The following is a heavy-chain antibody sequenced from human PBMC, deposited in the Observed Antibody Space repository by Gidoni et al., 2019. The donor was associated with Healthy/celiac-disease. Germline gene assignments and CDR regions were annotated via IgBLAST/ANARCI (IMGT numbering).Heavy chain of an antibody. CDR2: ISSSSSYT. CDR3: ATDSSGYYGSVDY. D-gene: IGHD3-22*01. V-gene: IGHV3-11*06. Sequence: QVQLVESGGGLVKPGGSLRPSCAASGFTFSDDYMSWIRQAPGKGLEWVSYISSSSSYTNYADSVKGRFTISRDNAKNSLYLQMNSLRAEDTAVYYCATDSSGYYGSVDYWGQGTLVTVSS. CDR1: GFTFSDDY. J-gene: IGHJ4*02.